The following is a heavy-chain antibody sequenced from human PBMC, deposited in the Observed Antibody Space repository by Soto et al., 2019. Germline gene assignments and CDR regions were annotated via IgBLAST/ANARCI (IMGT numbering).Heavy chain of an antibody. D-gene: IGHD3-10*01. CDR2: ISSSSSYI. J-gene: IGHJ4*02. CDR1: GFTFSSYS. Sequence: VQLVESGGGLVKPGGSLRLSCAASGFTFSSYSMNWVRQAPGKGLEWVSSISSSSSYIYYADSVKGRFTISRDNAKNSLYLQMNSLRAEDTAVYYCARDRGRSLYYFDYWGQGTLVTVSS. V-gene: IGHV3-21*01. CDR3: ARDRGRSLYYFDY.